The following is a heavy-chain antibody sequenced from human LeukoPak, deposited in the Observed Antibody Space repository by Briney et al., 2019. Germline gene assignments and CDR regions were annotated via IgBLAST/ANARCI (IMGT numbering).Heavy chain of an antibody. J-gene: IGHJ5*02. CDR1: GFTFSSYA. CDR3: ARGSSTGTLSLWFDP. Sequence: GGSLRLSCAASGFTFSSYAMHWVRQAPGKGLEWVAVISYDGSNKYYADSVKGRFTISKDNSKNTLYLQMNSLRAEDTAVYYCARGSSTGTLSLWFDPCGQGTLVTVSS. V-gene: IGHV3-30*04. CDR2: ISYDGSNK. D-gene: IGHD1-14*01.